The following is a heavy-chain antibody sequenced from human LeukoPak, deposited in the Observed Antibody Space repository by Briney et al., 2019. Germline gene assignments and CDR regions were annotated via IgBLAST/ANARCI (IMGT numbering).Heavy chain of an antibody. D-gene: IGHD6-19*01. V-gene: IGHV4-59*01. CDR3: ARVSGSGWFPFDY. CDR1: GGSISSSY. J-gene: IGHJ4*02. CDR2: IYYSGST. Sequence: SETLSLTCTVSGGSISSSYWSWIRQPPGKGLEWIGYIYYSGSTNYNPSLKSRVTISVDTSKNQFSLKLSSVTAADTAVYYCARVSGSGWFPFDYWGQGTLVTVSS.